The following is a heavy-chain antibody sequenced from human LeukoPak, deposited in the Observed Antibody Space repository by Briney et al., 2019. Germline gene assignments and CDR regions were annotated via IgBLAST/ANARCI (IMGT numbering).Heavy chain of an antibody. CDR3: ARGYYDTNGYYYRLDF. D-gene: IGHD3-22*01. J-gene: IGHJ4*02. Sequence: PSVKVSCKASGYIFTSYDINWVRQATGQGLEWMGWMNPNRGNTGYAQNFQGRVTMTRNTSISTAYMELSSLRSEDTAVYYCARGYYDTNGYYYRLDFWGQGTLLTVSS. CDR1: GYIFTSYD. CDR2: MNPNRGNT. V-gene: IGHV1-8*01.